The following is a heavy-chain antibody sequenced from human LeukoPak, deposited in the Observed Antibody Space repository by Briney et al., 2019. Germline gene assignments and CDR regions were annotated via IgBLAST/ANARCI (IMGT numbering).Heavy chain of an antibody. CDR2: INHSGST. Sequence: SETLSLTCAVYGGSFSGYYWTWIRQPPGKVLEWIGEINHSGSTNYNPSLKSRVTISVDTSKNQFSLKLSSVTAADTAVYYCARHPLQRWLRTRVHYFDYWGQGTLVTVSS. D-gene: IGHD5-24*01. J-gene: IGHJ4*02. CDR3: ARHPLQRWLRTRVHYFDY. V-gene: IGHV4-34*01. CDR1: GGSFSGYY.